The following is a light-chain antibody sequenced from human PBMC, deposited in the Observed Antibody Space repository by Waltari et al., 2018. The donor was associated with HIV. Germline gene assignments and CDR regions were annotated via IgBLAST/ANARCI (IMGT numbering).Light chain of an antibody. CDR3: AAWGNSLSLL. CDR1: SSTIGSHY. Sequence: QSVLPQPPSASGTPGQRGTISCSGGSSTIGSHYVSWYQQLPGTAPKLLLYRNNQRPSGVPDRFSGSKSGTSASLAISGLRSEDEADYYCAAWGNSLSLLFGGGTKLTVL. CDR2: RNN. V-gene: IGLV1-47*01. J-gene: IGLJ2*01.